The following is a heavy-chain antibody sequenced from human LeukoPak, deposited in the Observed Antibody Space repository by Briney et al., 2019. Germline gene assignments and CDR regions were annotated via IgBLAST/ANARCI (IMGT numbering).Heavy chain of an antibody. V-gene: IGHV3-9*01. CDR2: ISWNSGSI. D-gene: IGHD2-2*01. Sequence: GGSLRLSCAASGFTFDDYAMHWVRQAPGKGLEWVSGISWNSGSIGYADSVKGRFTISRDNAKNTLYLQMSSLRAEDTALYYCAKDNEFTYQGYFQHWGQGTLVTVSS. J-gene: IGHJ1*01. CDR1: GFTFDDYA. CDR3: AKDNEFTYQGYFQH.